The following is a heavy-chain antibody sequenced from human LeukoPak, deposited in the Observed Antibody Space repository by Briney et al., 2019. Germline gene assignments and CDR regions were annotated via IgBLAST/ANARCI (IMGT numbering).Heavy chain of an antibody. J-gene: IGHJ4*02. CDR1: GFTVSSNY. V-gene: IGHV3-66*01. Sequence: GGSLRLSCAASGFTVSSNYMGWVRQAPGKGLEWVSVIYSGGNTYYADSVKGRFTISRDNSKNTLYLQMNSLRAEDTAMYYCARDLVGTTGNWGQGTLVTVSS. D-gene: IGHD1-26*01. CDR2: IYSGGNT. CDR3: ARDLVGTTGN.